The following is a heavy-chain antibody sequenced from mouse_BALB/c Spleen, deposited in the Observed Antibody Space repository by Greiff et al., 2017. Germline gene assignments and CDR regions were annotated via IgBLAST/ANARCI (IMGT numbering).Heavy chain of an antibody. Sequence: VQLQQSGPELMKPGASVKISCKASGYSFTSYYMHWVKQSHGKSLEWIGYIDPFNGGTSYNQKFKGKATLTVDKSSSTAYMHLSSLTSEDSAVYYCAREGSPRGFAYWGQGTLVTVSA. J-gene: IGHJ3*01. V-gene: IGHV1S135*01. CDR2: IDPFNGGT. CDR1: GYSFTSYY. CDR3: AREGSPRGFAY.